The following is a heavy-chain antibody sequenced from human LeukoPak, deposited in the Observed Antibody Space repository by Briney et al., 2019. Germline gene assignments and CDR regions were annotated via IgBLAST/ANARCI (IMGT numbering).Heavy chain of an antibody. D-gene: IGHD5-12*01. CDR2: TSGNGGSI. J-gene: IGHJ4*02. Sequence: GGSLRLSCAASGVTFSSYAMSWVRQAPGRGLDWVSGTSGNGGSIYYADSVKGRFTISRDNSKSTLYLQMNSLRAEDTAVYFCAKDGGFSGSSSFNYWGQGTLVTVSS. CDR3: AKDGGFSGSSSFNY. CDR1: GVTFSSYA. V-gene: IGHV3-23*01.